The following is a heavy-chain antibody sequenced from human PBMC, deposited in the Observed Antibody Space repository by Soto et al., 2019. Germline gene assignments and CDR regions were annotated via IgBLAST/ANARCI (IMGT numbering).Heavy chain of an antibody. CDR2: IVVGSGNT. CDR3: AAGREDCSSTCCYWDDHDGFDI. D-gene: IGHD2-2*01. Sequence: QMQLVQSGPEVKKPGTSVKVSCKASGFTFTSSAVQWVRQARGQRLEWIGWIVVGSGNTNYAQKFQKRFNINRDMTQKTAYMELSSLRSGDTAVYYCAAGREDCSSTCCYWDDHDGFDIWGQGTMVTVSS. V-gene: IGHV1-58*01. CDR1: GFTFTSSA. J-gene: IGHJ3*02.